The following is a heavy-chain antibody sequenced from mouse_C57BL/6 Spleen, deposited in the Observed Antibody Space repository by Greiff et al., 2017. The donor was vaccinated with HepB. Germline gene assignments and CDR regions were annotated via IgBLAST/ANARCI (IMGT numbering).Heavy chain of an antibody. Sequence: QVQLQQSGAELVKPGASVKLSCKASGYTFTSYWMQWVKQRPGQGLEWIGEIDPSDSYTNYNQKFKGKATLTVDTSSSTAYMQLSSLTSEDSAVYYCARGDSSGYVDYAMDYWGQGTSVTVSS. V-gene: IGHV1-50*01. CDR3: ARGDSSGYVDYAMDY. D-gene: IGHD3-2*02. CDR1: GYTFTSYW. J-gene: IGHJ4*01. CDR2: IDPSDSYT.